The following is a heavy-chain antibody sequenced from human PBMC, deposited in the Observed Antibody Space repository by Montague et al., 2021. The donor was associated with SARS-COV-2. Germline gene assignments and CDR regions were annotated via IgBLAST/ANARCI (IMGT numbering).Heavy chain of an antibody. CDR2: IYYSGST. Sequence: TLSLTCTVSGGSISSGGYYWSWIRQHPGKGLEWNGYIYYSGSTYYNPSLKSRVTISVDTSKNQFSLKLSSVTAADTAVYYCARDKVYGSGRGPREGRYYYYYYGMDVWGQGTTVTVSS. CDR1: GGSISSGGYY. D-gene: IGHD3-10*01. J-gene: IGHJ6*02. CDR3: ARDKVYGSGRGPREGRYYYYYYGMDV. V-gene: IGHV4-31*03.